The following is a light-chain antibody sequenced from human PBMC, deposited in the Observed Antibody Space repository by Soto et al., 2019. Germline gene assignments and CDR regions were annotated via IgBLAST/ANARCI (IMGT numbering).Light chain of an antibody. Sequence: DIQLTQSPSFLSASVGDRFTITCRARQGISSYLAWYQQKPGQAPNLLIYAASCLQSGVPSRFSGSGSGTEFTLTISSLQPEDFATYYCQQLNSYPRTFGQGTQVEIK. CDR3: QQLNSYPRT. J-gene: IGKJ1*01. CDR2: AAS. V-gene: IGKV1-9*01. CDR1: QGISSY.